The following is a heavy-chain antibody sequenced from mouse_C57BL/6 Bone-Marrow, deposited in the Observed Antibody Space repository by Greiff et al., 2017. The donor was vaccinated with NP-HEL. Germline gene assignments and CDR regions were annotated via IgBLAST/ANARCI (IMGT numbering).Heavy chain of an antibody. J-gene: IGHJ1*03. D-gene: IGHD1-1*01. CDR1: GFSLTSYG. CDR2: IWGDGST. Sequence: VKVVESGPGLVAPSQSLSITCTVSGFSLTSYGVSWVRQPPGKGLEWLGVIWGDGSTNYHSALISRLSLNKDNSKSQVFLKLNSLQTDDTATYYCAKRTTTVVGGYFDVWGTGTTVTVSS. V-gene: IGHV2-3*01. CDR3: AKRTTTVVGGYFDV.